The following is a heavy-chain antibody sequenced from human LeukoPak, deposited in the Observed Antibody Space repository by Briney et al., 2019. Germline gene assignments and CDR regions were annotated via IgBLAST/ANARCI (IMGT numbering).Heavy chain of an antibody. CDR3: ARGPITTRSHFDY. CDR2: IIPIFATA. Sequence: SVKVSCKDSGGTFSSYAISWVRQAPGQGLEWMGGIIPIFATANYAQKFQGRVTITADESTSTAYMELSSLRSEDTAVYYCARGPITTRSHFDYWGQGTLVTVSS. V-gene: IGHV1-69*13. CDR1: GGTFSSYA. J-gene: IGHJ4*02. D-gene: IGHD3-22*01.